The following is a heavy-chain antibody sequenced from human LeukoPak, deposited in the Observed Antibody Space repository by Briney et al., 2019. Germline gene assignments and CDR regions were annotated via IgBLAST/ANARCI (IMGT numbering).Heavy chain of an antibody. CDR2: IYSGGST. J-gene: IGHJ6*02. CDR1: GFTVSSNY. CDR3: ARDKERDDSSGYYYYYGMDV. D-gene: IGHD3-22*01. Sequence: GGSLRLSCAASGFTVSSNYMSWVRHAPGKGLEWVSVIYSGGSTYYADSVKGRFTISRDNSKNTLYLQMNSLRAEDTAVYYCARDKERDDSSGYYYYYGMDVWGQGTTVTVSS. V-gene: IGHV3-53*01.